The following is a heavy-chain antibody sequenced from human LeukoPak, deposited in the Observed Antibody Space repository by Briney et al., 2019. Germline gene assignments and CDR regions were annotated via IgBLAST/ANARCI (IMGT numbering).Heavy chain of an antibody. Sequence: PGGSLRLSCAASGFTFDDYAMNWVRQTPGMGLEWVSLISGDGGRTFYADSVKGRFTISRDNSKDSLYLQMNSMTTEDTALYYCVKDLASVYDAFNVWGQGTMVTVSS. CDR3: VKDLASVYDAFNV. V-gene: IGHV3-43*02. J-gene: IGHJ3*01. CDR2: ISGDGGRT. CDR1: GFTFDDYA.